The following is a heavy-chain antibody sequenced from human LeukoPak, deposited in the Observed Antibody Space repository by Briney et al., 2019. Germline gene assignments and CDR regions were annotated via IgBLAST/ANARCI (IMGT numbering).Heavy chain of an antibody. CDR1: GFTFSSHA. Sequence: GGSLRLSCSASGFTFSSHAMHWVRQAPGQGLEYVSAISSNGGSTYYADSAKGRFTIPRDNSKNTLYLQMSSLRAEDTAVYYCVKDGRMATITYNDLFDYWGQGTLVTVSS. CDR2: ISSNGGST. V-gene: IGHV3-64D*06. D-gene: IGHD5-24*01. CDR3: VKDGRMATITYNDLFDY. J-gene: IGHJ4*02.